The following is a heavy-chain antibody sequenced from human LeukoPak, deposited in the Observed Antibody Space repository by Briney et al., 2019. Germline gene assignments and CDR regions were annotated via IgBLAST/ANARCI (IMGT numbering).Heavy chain of an antibody. CDR2: INPNSGGT. D-gene: IGHD6-13*01. J-gene: IGHJ4*02. CDR3: ASRYSSSWASI. Sequence: ASVKVSCKASGYTFTSYDINWVRQATGQGLEWMGWINPNSGGTNYAQKFQGRVTMTRDTSISTAYMELSRLRSDDTAVYYCASRYSSSWASIWGQGTLVTVSS. V-gene: IGHV1-2*02. CDR1: GYTFTSYD.